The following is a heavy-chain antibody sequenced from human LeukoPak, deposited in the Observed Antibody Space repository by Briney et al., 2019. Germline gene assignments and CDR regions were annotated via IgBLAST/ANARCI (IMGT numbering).Heavy chain of an antibody. Sequence: SETLSLTCTVSGGSISGYYWSWIRQPPGKGLEWIGYIHDSGTTNYNPSLKSRVTISVDTSKNQFSLKVSSVTAADTAVYYCARSSIAALIDFFWFDPWGQGTLVTVSS. D-gene: IGHD6-6*01. J-gene: IGHJ5*02. CDR1: GGSISGYY. V-gene: IGHV4-59*01. CDR2: IHDSGTT. CDR3: ARSSIAALIDFFWFDP.